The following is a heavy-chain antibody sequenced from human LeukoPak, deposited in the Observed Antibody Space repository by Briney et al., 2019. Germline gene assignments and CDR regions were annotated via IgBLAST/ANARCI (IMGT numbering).Heavy chain of an antibody. CDR1: GYTFTSYY. D-gene: IGHD6-6*01. J-gene: IGHJ6*02. Sequence: ASVKVSCKASGYTFTSYYMHWVRQAPGQGLEWMGIINPSGGSTSYAQKFQGRVTMTRDTSTSTVYMELSSLRSEDTAVYYCAGERGIAARKGAYYYGMDVWGQGTMVTVSS. CDR3: AGERGIAARKGAYYYGMDV. V-gene: IGHV1-46*01. CDR2: INPSGGST.